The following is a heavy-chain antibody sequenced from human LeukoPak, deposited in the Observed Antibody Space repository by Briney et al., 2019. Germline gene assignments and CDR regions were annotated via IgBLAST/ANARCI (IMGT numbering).Heavy chain of an antibody. V-gene: IGHV3-23*01. CDR2: ISGSGGNT. CDR3: AKPSPKSYYYYGMDV. Sequence: GGSLRLSCAASGFTFSSYAMSWVRQAPGKGLEWVSAISGSGGNTYYADSVKGRFTISRDNSKNTLYLQMNSLRAEDTAVYYCAKPSPKSYYYYGMDVWGQGTTVTVSS. CDR1: GFTFSSYA. J-gene: IGHJ6*02.